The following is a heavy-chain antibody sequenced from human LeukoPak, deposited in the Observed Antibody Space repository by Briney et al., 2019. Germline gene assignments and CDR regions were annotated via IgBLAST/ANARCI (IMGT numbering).Heavy chain of an antibody. CDR3: ARGWVSSSRRDINWFDP. D-gene: IGHD6-13*01. CDR2: INHSGST. J-gene: IGHJ5*02. V-gene: IGHV4-34*01. Sequence: SETLSLTCAVYDGSFSGYYWSWLRQPTGKGLEWIGEINHSGSTNYNPSLKSRVTISVDTSKNQFSLKLSSVTAADTAVYYCARGWVSSSRRDINWFDPWGQGTLVTVSS. CDR1: DGSFSGYY.